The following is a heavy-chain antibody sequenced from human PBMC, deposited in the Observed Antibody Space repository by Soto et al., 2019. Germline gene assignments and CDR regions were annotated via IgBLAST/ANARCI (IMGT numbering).Heavy chain of an antibody. CDR2: IIPIFGTA. J-gene: IGHJ6*02. D-gene: IGHD4-17*01. Sequence: SVKVSCKASGGTFSSYAISWVRQAPGQGLEWMGGIIPIFGTANYAQKFQGRVTITADESTSTAYMELSSLRSEDTAVYYCASGDYNPSNNYYYYYGMDVWGQGTTVTVSS. CDR1: GGTFSSYA. V-gene: IGHV1-69*13. CDR3: ASGDYNPSNNYYYYYGMDV.